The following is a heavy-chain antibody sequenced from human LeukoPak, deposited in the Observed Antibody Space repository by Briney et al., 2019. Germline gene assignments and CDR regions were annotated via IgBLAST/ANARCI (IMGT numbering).Heavy chain of an antibody. CDR3: ARTPPYDYVWGSYRSTYFDY. V-gene: IGHV1-18*01. CDR2: ISAYSGNT. D-gene: IGHD3-16*02. CDR1: GYTFTSYG. J-gene: IGHJ4*02. Sequence: GASVKVSCKASGYTFTSYGISWVRQAPGQGLEWMGWISAYSGNTNYAQKLQGRITMTTDTSTSTAYMELRSLRSDDTAVYYCARTPPYDYVWGSYRSTYFDYWGQGTLVTVSS.